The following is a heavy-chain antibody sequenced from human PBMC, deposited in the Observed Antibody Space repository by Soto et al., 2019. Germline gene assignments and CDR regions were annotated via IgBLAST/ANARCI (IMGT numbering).Heavy chain of an antibody. V-gene: IGHV3-9*01. CDR1: GFTFDDYA. Sequence: GGSLRLSCAASGFTFDDYAMYWVRQAPGKGLEWVAGICYDRSSICYADSVKGRFTISRDNAKNSLYLQMNSLRAEDTAVYYCARGGYDSSGYYYLVDPWGQGTLVTVSS. D-gene: IGHD3-22*01. CDR2: ICYDRSSI. J-gene: IGHJ5*02. CDR3: ARGGYDSSGYYYLVDP.